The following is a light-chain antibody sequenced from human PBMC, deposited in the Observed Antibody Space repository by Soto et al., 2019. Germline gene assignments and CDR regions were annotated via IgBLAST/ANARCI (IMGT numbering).Light chain of an antibody. V-gene: IGKV3-20*01. CDR3: QQYGSSPRT. CDR1: QTGDSRY. Sequence: EIVLTQSPGTLSLSPGETATLSCRASQTGDSRYLAWYQQKPGQAPRLLIYGASSRATGIPDRFSGSGSGTDFTLTISRLEPEDFAVYYCQQYGSSPRTFGQGTKVDIK. J-gene: IGKJ1*01. CDR2: GAS.